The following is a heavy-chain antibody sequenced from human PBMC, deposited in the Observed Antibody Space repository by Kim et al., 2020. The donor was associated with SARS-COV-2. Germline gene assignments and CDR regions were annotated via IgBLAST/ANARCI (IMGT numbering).Heavy chain of an antibody. CDR2: IDQSGTI. CDR1: GGSLSGYR. V-gene: IGHV4-34*01. D-gene: IGHD3-16*01. Sequence: SETLSLTCAVYGGSLSGYRWSWIRQPPGTGLEWMGEIDQSGTINHNPSLNSRVTMSIDTSKNQFSLKLTSVTAADTGFYHCARGRAGGVPAPVLGIGPHYDYFIMDVWGHGTTVTVSS. J-gene: IGHJ6*02. CDR3: ARGRAGGVPAPVLGIGPHYDYFIMDV.